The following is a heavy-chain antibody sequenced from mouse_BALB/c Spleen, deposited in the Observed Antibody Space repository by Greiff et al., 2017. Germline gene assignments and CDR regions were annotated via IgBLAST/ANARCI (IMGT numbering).Heavy chain of an antibody. CDR1: GYTFTSYW. CDR3: ARERGDYYFDY. CDR2: INPSTGYT. Sequence: VQLQQSGAELAKPGASVKMSCKASGYTFTSYWMHWVKQRPGQGLEWIGYINPSTGYTEYNQKFKDKATLTADKSSSTAYMQLSSLTSEDSAVCYCARERGDYYFDYWGQGTTLTVSS. D-gene: IGHD3-3*01. V-gene: IGHV1-7*01. J-gene: IGHJ2*01.